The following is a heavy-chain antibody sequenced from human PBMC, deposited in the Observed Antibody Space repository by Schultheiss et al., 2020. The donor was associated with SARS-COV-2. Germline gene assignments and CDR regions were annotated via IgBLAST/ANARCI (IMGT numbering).Heavy chain of an antibody. CDR1: GYSFTSYW. Sequence: GESLKIPCKGSGYSFTSYWIGWVRQMPGKGLEWMGIIYPGDSDTRYSPSFQGQVTISADKSISTAYLQWCSLKASDTAMYYCARPESASVVLAFYIWGQGTMVTVSS. CDR2: IYPGDSDT. J-gene: IGHJ3*02. CDR3: ARPESASVVLAFYI. V-gene: IGHV5-51*01. D-gene: IGHD6-25*01.